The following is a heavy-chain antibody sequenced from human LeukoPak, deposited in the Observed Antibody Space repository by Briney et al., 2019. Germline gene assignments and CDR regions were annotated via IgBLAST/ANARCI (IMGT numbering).Heavy chain of an antibody. J-gene: IGHJ4*02. CDR3: ARLPYCSGGSCYTDY. CDR1: GYTFTGYY. Sequence: ASVKVSCKASGYTFTGYYMHWVRQAPGQGLEWKGRINPNSGGTNYAQKFQGRVTMTRDTSISTAYMELSRLRSDDTAVYYCARLPYCSGGSCYTDYWGQGTLVTVSS. CDR2: INPNSGGT. V-gene: IGHV1-2*06. D-gene: IGHD2-15*01.